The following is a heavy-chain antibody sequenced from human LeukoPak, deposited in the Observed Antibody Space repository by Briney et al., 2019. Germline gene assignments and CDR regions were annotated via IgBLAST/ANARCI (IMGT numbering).Heavy chain of an antibody. D-gene: IGHD5-24*01. CDR2: INPSGGST. V-gene: IGHV1-46*01. CDR3: ARAPVGMATSYFDY. CDR1: GYTFTSYY. Sequence: ASVKVSCKASGYTFTSYYMHWVRQAPGQGLEWMGIINPSGGSTSYAQKFQGRVTITAGKSTSTAYMELSSLRSEDTAVYYCARAPVGMATSYFDYWGQGTLVTVSS. J-gene: IGHJ4*02.